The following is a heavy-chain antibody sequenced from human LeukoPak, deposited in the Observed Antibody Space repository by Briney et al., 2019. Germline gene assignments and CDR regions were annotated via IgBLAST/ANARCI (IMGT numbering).Heavy chain of an antibody. D-gene: IGHD3-3*01. CDR2: IYTSGST. CDR3: ARAPDSFLEWLLPTEQYYFDY. CDR1: GGSISSGSYY. Sequence: SETLSLTCTVSGGSISSGSYYWSWIRQPAGKGLEWIGRIYTSGSTNYNPPLKSRVTISVDTSKNQFSLKLSSVTAADTAVYYCARAPDSFLEWLLPTEQYYFDYWGQGTLVTVSS. J-gene: IGHJ4*02. V-gene: IGHV4-61*02.